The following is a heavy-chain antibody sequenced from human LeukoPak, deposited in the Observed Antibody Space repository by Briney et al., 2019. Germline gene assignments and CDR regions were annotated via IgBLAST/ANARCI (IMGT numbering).Heavy chain of an antibody. D-gene: IGHD6-19*01. J-gene: IGHJ4*02. CDR3: ARKDGGQWYFDY. V-gene: IGHV3-48*02. CDR1: GFTFAAYT. CDR2: ITRSSGTI. Sequence: PGGSLRLSCATSGFTFAAYTMIWVRQAPGKGLEWVAYITRSSGTIYYADPVKGRFTISRDDAKNSLYLQINSLRDEDTAFYYCARKDGGQWYFDYWGQGTLVTVSS.